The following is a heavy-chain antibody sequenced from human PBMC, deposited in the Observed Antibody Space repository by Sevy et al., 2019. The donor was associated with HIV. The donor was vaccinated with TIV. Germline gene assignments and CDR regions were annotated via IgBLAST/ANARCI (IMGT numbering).Heavy chain of an antibody. CDR2: TYYRSKRWN. J-gene: IGHJ4*02. D-gene: IGHD1-1*01. V-gene: IGHV6-1*01. CDR3: AGDGGANWDGRPSGTVFDY. Sequence: KQSQTLSLTCAISGDGVSSRGTVWNWIRQSPSRGLEWLGRTYYRSKRWNNFALSVKSRISINPDTSKNQVSLHLNSVTPDDTAVYYCAGDGGANWDGRPSGTVFDYWGQGTLVTVSS. CDR1: GDGVSSRGTV.